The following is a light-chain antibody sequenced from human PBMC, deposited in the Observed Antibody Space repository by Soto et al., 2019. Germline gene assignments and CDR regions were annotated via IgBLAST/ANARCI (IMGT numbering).Light chain of an antibody. Sequence: EIVFTQSPATLSLSPGERATLSCRASQSVSSYLAWYQQKPGQAPRLLIYDASNRATGIPARFNGSGSGTDFTLTISSLEPEDFAVYYCQQRSNWPPLFTFGPGTKVDIK. V-gene: IGKV3-11*01. CDR2: DAS. CDR3: QQRSNWPPLFT. CDR1: QSVSSY. J-gene: IGKJ3*01.